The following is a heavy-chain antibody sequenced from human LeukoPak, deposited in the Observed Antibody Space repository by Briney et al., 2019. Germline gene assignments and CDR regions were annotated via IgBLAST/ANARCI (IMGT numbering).Heavy chain of an antibody. CDR3: ARGSSYYDILTGYGDY. D-gene: IGHD3-9*01. V-gene: IGHV1-8*03. Sequence: GASVKVSCKASGYTFTSYDINWVRQATGQGLEWVGWTNPNSGNTGYAQKFQGRVTITRNTSISTAYMELSSLRSEDTAVYYCARGSSYYDILTGYGDYWGQGTLVTVSS. J-gene: IGHJ4*02. CDR2: TNPNSGNT. CDR1: GYTFTSYD.